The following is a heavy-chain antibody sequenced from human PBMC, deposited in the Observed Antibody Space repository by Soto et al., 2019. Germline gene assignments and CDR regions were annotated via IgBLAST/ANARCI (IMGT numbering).Heavy chain of an antibody. D-gene: IGHD3-3*01. J-gene: IGHJ5*02. CDR2: TIPMFGTA. CDR1: GGTFSNYA. CDR3: AGSHNVSRFLEVVGDFDP. V-gene: IGHV1-69*06. Sequence: QVQLVQSGAEVKKPGSSVKVSCKASGGTFSNYAISWVRQAPGQGLEWMGGTIPMFGTARDAKKFQGRVTFIADKSTSTASMELSSLRSNDTAIYYCAGSHNVSRFLEVVGDFDPWGQGTMVTVSS.